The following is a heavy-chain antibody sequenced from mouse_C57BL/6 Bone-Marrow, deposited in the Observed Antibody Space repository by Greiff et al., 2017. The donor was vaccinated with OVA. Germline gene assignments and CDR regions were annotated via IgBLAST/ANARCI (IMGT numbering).Heavy chain of an antibody. CDR2: IYPRSGNT. V-gene: IGHV1-81*01. Sequence: QVHVKQSGAELARPGASVKLSCKASGYTFTSYGISWVKQRTGQGLEWIGEIYPRSGNTYYNEKFKGKATLTADKSSSTAYMELRSLTSEDSAVYFCARGGPYGSSPFDYWGQGTTLTVSS. CDR3: ARGGPYGSSPFDY. CDR1: GYTFTSYG. D-gene: IGHD1-1*01. J-gene: IGHJ2*01.